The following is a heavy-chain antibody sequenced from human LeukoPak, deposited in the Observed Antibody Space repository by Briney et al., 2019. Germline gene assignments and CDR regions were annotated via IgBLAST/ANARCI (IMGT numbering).Heavy chain of an antibody. CDR3: ARDGQLITTTIKEGGGFDY. D-gene: IGHD1-14*01. V-gene: IGHV1-2*02. J-gene: IGHJ4*02. CDR1: GYTFTGYY. Sequence: ASVKVSCKASGYTFTGYYMHWVRQAPGQGLEWMGWINPNSGGTNYAQKFQGRVTMTRDTSISTAYMELSRLRSDDTAVYYCARDGQLITTTIKEGGGFDYWGQGTLVTVSS. CDR2: INPNSGGT.